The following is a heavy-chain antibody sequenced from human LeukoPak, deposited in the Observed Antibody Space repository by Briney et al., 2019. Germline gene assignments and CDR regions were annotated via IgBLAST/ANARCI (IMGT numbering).Heavy chain of an antibody. J-gene: IGHJ3*02. Sequence: PSETLSLTCTVSGGSISSSSYYWGWIRQPPGKGLEWIGSIYYDGSTYYNPSLKSRVTISVDTSKNQFSLKLSSVTAADTAVYYCAGHFAVGGAAQTSYSSSWYYAFDIWGQGTMVTVSS. CDR1: GGSISSSSYY. D-gene: IGHD6-13*01. CDR2: IYYDGST. V-gene: IGHV4-39*01. CDR3: AGHFAVGGAAQTSYSSSWYYAFDI.